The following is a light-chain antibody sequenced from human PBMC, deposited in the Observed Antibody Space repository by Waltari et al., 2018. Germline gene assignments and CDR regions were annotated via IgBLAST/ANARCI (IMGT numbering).Light chain of an antibody. CDR3: SSYTSSSTVV. CDR2: EVS. V-gene: IGLV2-14*01. CDR1: SSDIGYYNY. J-gene: IGLJ2*01. Sequence: QSALTQPASVSGSPGQSIPIPCPGASSDIGYYNYVSWYQQHPGKAPKLVIYEVSNRPSGVSNRFSGSKSGNTASLTISGLRAEDEADYYCSSYTSSSTVVFGGGTKLTVL.